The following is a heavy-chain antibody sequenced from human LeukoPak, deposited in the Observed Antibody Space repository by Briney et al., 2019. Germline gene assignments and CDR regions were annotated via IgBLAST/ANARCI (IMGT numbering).Heavy chain of an antibody. CDR3: ARRSIYWYFDF. Sequence: SETLSPTCGVSGGSISDRSYYWSWIRQSPGKGLEWIGSIYSSGSTYYNPSLQSRVTIFKDTSENKFSLKLSSVTAADMAVYFCARRSIYWYFDFWGRGTLVTVSS. V-gene: IGHV4-39*01. CDR2: IYSSGST. D-gene: IGHD3-10*01. CDR1: GGSISDRSYY. J-gene: IGHJ2*01.